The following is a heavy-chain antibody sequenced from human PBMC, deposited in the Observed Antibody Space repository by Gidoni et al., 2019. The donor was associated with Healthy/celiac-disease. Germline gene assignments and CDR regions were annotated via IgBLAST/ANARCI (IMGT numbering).Heavy chain of an antibody. V-gene: IGHV4-34*01. Sequence: QVQLQQWGAGLLKPSETLSLTCAVYGGSFSGYYWSWIRRPPGKGLEWIGEINHSGSTNYNPSLKSRVTISVDTSKNQFSLKLSSVTAADTAVYYCARAKIRLRFLERSPHRSPQDAFDIWGQGTMVTVSS. D-gene: IGHD3-3*01. CDR1: GGSFSGYY. CDR3: ARAKIRLRFLERSPHRSPQDAFDI. J-gene: IGHJ3*02. CDR2: INHSGST.